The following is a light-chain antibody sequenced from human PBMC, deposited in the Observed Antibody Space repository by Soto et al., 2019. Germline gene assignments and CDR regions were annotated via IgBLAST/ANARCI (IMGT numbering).Light chain of an antibody. CDR3: QQSYSATLT. Sequence: SPASLSECIGDSVTITCQASQDISTYLNWYQQKPGKAPKLLIYAASSLQSGVPSRFSGSGSGTDFTLTISRLQPEDFATYYCQQSYSATLTFGQGTRLEIK. V-gene: IGKV1-39*01. CDR2: AAS. CDR1: QDISTY. J-gene: IGKJ5*01.